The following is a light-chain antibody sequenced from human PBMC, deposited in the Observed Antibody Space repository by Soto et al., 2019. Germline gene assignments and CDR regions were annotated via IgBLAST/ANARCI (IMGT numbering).Light chain of an antibody. J-gene: IGKJ5*01. CDR2: AAS. V-gene: IGKV1-27*01. CDR3: QKYSSVIT. CDR1: QGIRNF. Sequence: DIQMTQSPSSLSASVGDRVTITCRASQGIRNFLAWYQQKPGKVPKLLISAASTLESGVPSRFSVSGSGTDFTLTITSLQPEDVATYYCQKYSSVITFGQGTRLEIK.